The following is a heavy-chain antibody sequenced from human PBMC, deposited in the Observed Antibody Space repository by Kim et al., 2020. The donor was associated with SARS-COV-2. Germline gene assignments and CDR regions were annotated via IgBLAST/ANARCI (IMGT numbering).Heavy chain of an antibody. CDR1: GASISSSSYY. J-gene: IGHJ4*02. CDR2: IYYGGST. CDR3: ARVPTYYYDSRGSTFAY. Sequence: SESLSLTCTVSGASISSSSYYWGWIRQPPGKGLGWIGSIYYGGSTYYNPSLKSRVTISLDTSKTQFSLKLTPVTDAYTAVYYCARVPTYYYDSRGSTFAYWGQGTLVTLSS. V-gene: IGHV4-39*01. D-gene: IGHD3-22*01.